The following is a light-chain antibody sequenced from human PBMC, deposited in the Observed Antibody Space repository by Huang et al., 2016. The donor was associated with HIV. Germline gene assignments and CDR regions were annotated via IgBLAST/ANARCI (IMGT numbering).Light chain of an antibody. J-gene: IGKJ4*01. CDR3: QQYTTSPPLT. CDR1: QSVTSNY. V-gene: IGKV3-20*01. Sequence: EIVLTQSPGTLSLSPGERATLSCRASQSVTSNYLACYQQRRGQAPRLLIYGASSRATGIPSRFTGSGAGTDFTLTISRLEPEDFAVYYCQQYTTSPPLTFGGGTRVEIK. CDR2: GAS.